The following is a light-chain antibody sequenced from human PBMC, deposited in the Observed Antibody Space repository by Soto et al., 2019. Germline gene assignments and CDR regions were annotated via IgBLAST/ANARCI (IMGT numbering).Light chain of an antibody. CDR1: QSVSSSY. Sequence: EIVLSQSPGTVSLSPGERATLSCRASQSVSSSYLAWYQQKPGQAPRLLIYGASSRATGIPDRFSGSGSGTDFTLTIIRLEPEDFAVYYCQQYGSSPLTFGGGTKVDIK. V-gene: IGKV3-20*01. J-gene: IGKJ4*01. CDR2: GAS. CDR3: QQYGSSPLT.